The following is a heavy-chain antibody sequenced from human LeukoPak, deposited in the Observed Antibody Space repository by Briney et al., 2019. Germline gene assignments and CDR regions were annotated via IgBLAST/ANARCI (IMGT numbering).Heavy chain of an antibody. J-gene: IGHJ6*02. D-gene: IGHD2-15*01. CDR3: ARAPESLNCSGGSCYSEYLDYYYYYGMDV. CDR1: GVSISSYY. V-gene: IGHV4-59*01. Sequence: SETLSLTCTASGVSISSYYWSWIRQPPGKGLEWIAYIYYSGSTTYNPSLKSRVTISVDTSKNQFSLKLSSVTAADTAVYYCARAPESLNCSGGSCYSEYLDYYYYYGMDVWGQGTTVTVSS. CDR2: IYYSGST.